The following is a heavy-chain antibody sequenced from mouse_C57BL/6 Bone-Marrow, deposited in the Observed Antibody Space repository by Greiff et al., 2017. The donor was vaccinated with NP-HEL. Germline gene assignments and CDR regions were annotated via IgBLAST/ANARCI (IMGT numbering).Heavy chain of an antibody. CDR3: AKVDGYYDYAMDY. CDR2: IWRGGST. V-gene: IGHV2-5*01. D-gene: IGHD2-3*01. J-gene: IGHJ4*01. CDR1: GFSLTSYG. Sequence: VKLQESGPGLVQPSQSLSITCTVSGFSLTSYGVHWVRQSPGKGLEWLGVIWRGGSTAYNAAFMSRLSITKDNSKSQVFFKMNSLQADDTAIYYCAKVDGYYDYAMDYWGQGTSVTVSS.